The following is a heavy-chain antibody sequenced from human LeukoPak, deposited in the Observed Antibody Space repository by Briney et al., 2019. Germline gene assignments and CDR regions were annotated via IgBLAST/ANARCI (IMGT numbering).Heavy chain of an antibody. J-gene: IGHJ4*02. CDR2: ISGGGGTT. V-gene: IGHV3-23*01. CDR3: AKDRKGLSSGYDLGYFGY. CDR1: GFTFSSYA. D-gene: IGHD5-12*01. Sequence: GGSLRLSCAASGFTFSSYAMNWVRQAPGKGLEWVSAISGGGGTTYYADSVKGRFTISRDNSQNTLFLQMNSLRAEDTAVYYCAKDRKGLSSGYDLGYFGYLRRGTLVTVSS.